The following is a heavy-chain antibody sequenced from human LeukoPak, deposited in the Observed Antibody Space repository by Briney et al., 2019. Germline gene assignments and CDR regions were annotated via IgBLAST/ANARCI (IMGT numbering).Heavy chain of an antibody. CDR2: ISSGSTYI. Sequence: GGSLRLSCAASGFTFSSYSMKWVRQAPGKGLEWVSSISSGSTYIHYADSVKGRFTISRDNAKNSLYLQMNSLRAEDTAVYYCARDGAVTNYYYYGMDVWGQGTTVTVSS. CDR1: GFTFSSYS. V-gene: IGHV3-21*01. CDR3: ARDGAVTNYYYYGMDV. J-gene: IGHJ6*02. D-gene: IGHD4-17*01.